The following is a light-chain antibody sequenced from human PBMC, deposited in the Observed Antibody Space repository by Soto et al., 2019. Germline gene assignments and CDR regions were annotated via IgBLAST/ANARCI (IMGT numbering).Light chain of an antibody. V-gene: IGKV3-11*01. CDR3: QHYNNWLGT. CDR2: DAS. CDR1: QSVSRY. J-gene: IGKJ4*01. Sequence: EIVLTQSPATLSLSPGERATLSCRASQSVSRYLAWYQQKPGQAPRLLIYDASNRATGIPARFSGSGSGTDFTLTISSLEPEDFAVYYCQHYNNWLGTFGGGTKVEIK.